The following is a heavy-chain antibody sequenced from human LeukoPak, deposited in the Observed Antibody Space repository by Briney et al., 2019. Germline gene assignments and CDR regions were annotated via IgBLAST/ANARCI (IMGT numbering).Heavy chain of an antibody. J-gene: IGHJ4*02. Sequence: PSETLSLTRTVSVGSISSGGYYWRWIRQPPGKGLEWIGYIYYSGSTYYNPSLKSRVTISVDTSKNQFARKLSSVAAHGTPVVYCASVGGSMDVPRSGHYFDYWGQGTLVTVSS. CDR2: IYYSGST. V-gene: IGHV4-31*03. D-gene: IGHD1-1*01. CDR3: ASVGGSMDVPRSGHYFDY. CDR1: VGSISSGGYY.